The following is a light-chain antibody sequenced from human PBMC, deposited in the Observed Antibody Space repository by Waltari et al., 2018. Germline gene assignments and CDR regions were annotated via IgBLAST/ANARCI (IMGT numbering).Light chain of an antibody. CDR3: QQSYTTPLT. CDR2: TAS. Sequence: DIQMTQSPSSLSASVGDRVTITWRASQSISSYLNWYQQKPGKAPKPLIYTASSLQSGVPSRFSGSGSGTDFTLTISSLQPEDFATYYCQQSYTTPLTFGGGTKVEIK. V-gene: IGKV1-39*01. J-gene: IGKJ4*01. CDR1: QSISSY.